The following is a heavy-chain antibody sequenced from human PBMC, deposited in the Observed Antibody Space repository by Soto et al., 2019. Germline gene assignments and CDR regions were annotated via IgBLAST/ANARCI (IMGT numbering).Heavy chain of an antibody. CDR1: GGSISSYY. V-gene: IGHV4-59*04. J-gene: IGHJ4*02. Sequence: SEMLSLTCTVSGGSISSYYWSWIRQPPGKGLEWIGNIYYSGSTYYNPSLKSRVTISVDTSKNQFSLKLSSVTAADTAVYYCMLGSGWKDFDYWGQGTLVTVSS. CDR3: MLGSGWKDFDY. CDR2: IYYSGST. D-gene: IGHD3-22*01.